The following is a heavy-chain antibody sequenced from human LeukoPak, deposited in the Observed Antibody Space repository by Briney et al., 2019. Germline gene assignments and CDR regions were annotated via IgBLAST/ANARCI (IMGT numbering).Heavy chain of an antibody. CDR1: GFTFSCYA. J-gene: IGHJ6*03. CDR3: AKMGHCSSTSCPAYYMDV. V-gene: IGHV3-30-3*02. CDR2: ISYDGSNK. Sequence: GRSLRLSCAASGFTFSCYAMHWVRQAPGKGLEWVAVISYDGSNKYYADSVKGRFTISRDNSKNTLYLQMNSLRAEDTAVYYCAKMGHCSSTSCPAYYMDVWGKGTTVTVSS. D-gene: IGHD2-2*01.